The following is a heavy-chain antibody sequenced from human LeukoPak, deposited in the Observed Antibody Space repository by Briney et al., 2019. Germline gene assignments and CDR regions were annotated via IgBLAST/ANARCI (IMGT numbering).Heavy chain of an antibody. V-gene: IGHV1-2*02. CDR2: INPNNGGT. Sequence: ASVKVSCKASGYTFTGYHMHWVRQAPGQGLEWMGWINPNNGGTKYAQKFQGRVTMTRDTSISTAYMELSRLRSDDTAVYYCARVPRRRVGFDYWGQGTLVTVSS. CDR3: ARVPRRRVGFDY. D-gene: IGHD1-26*01. CDR1: GYTFTGYH. J-gene: IGHJ4*02.